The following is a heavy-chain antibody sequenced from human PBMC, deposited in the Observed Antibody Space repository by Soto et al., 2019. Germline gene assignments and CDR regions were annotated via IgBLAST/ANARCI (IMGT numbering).Heavy chain of an antibody. D-gene: IGHD1-20*01. V-gene: IGHV3-23*01. CDR1: GFTFSNSA. CDR2: ISGSNGDST. CDR3: VKHNWNNLGWFDP. J-gene: IGHJ5*02. Sequence: EVQLLESGGGLVQPGESLRLSCAASGFTFSNSAMTWVRQTPGKGRDWVSTISGSNGDSTYYADSVKGRFTISRENSKNTLYLQMNSLRAEDTAVYNCVKHNWNNLGWFDPWGQGTLVTVSS.